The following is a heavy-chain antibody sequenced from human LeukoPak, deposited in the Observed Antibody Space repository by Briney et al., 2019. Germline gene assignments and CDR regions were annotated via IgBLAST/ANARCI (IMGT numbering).Heavy chain of an antibody. D-gene: IGHD3-3*01. CDR2: IYYSGST. CDR3: ARGYDFWSGYYPPYFDY. CDR1: GVSISSYY. V-gene: IGHV4-59*01. Sequence: SETLSLTCTVSGVSISSYYWSWIRQPPGKGLEWIGYIYYSGSTNYNPSLKSRVTISVDTSKNQFSLKLSSVTAADTAVYYCARGYDFWSGYYPPYFDYWGQGTLVTVSS. J-gene: IGHJ4*02.